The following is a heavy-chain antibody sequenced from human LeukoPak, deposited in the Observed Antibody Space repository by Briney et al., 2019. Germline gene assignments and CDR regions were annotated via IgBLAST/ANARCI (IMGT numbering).Heavy chain of an antibody. CDR1: GGSISSSTYF. Sequence: SETLSLTCTVSGGSISSSTYFWGWIRQPPGKGLEWIGTIYYSGSTYCNPSLKSRVTISVDSSKNQFSLRLSSVTAADTAVYYRARASYSYDINGWVPFDYWGQGTLVTVSS. V-gene: IGHV4-39*07. J-gene: IGHJ4*02. D-gene: IGHD3-22*01. CDR2: IYYSGST. CDR3: ARASYSYDINGWVPFDY.